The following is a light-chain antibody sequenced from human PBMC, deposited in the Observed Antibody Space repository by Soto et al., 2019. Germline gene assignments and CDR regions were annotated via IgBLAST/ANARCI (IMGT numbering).Light chain of an antibody. CDR2: EVS. V-gene: IGLV2-14*01. CDR3: SSYTGSSTSNYV. Sequence: QSVLTQPASVSGSPGQSITISCTGTSSDVDGYNYVSWYQQHPGKAPKLMIYEVSNRPSGVSNRFSGSKSGNTASLTISGLQAEDEADYYCSSYTGSSTSNYVFETGTKLTVL. J-gene: IGLJ1*01. CDR1: SSDVDGYNY.